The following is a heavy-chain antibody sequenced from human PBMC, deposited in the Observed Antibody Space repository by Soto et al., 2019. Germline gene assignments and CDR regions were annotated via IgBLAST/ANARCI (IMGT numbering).Heavy chain of an antibody. D-gene: IGHD3-3*01. Sequence: QVQLQESGPGLVKPSQTLSLTCTVSAGPISSGGYYWSWIRQHPGQGLEWIGYIYYSGSTYYNPSLKSRVTISVDTSKNQFSLKLSSVTAAYTAVYSCARSLLRFLEWLAPGAFDIWGQGTMVTFSA. V-gene: IGHV4-31*03. CDR1: AGPISSGGYY. J-gene: IGHJ3*02. CDR3: ARSLLRFLEWLAPGAFDI. CDR2: IYYSGST.